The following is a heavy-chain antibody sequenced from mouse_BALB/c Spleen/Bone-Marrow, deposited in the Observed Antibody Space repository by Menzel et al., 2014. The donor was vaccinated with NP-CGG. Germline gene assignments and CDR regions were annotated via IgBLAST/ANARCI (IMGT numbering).Heavy chain of an antibody. D-gene: IGHD2-14*01. J-gene: IGHJ4*01. CDR2: ISGYYGDA. CDR1: GYTFTDYA. Sequence: QVQLQQPGAELVRPGVSVKISCKGSGYTFTDYAIHWVKQSHAKSLEWIGLISGYYGDAIYNQKFKGKATMTVDKSSSTTYMDLARLKSEDFAIYYCARSGKVRNAMDYWGQGTSVTVPS. CDR3: ARSGKVRNAMDY. V-gene: IGHV1S137*01.